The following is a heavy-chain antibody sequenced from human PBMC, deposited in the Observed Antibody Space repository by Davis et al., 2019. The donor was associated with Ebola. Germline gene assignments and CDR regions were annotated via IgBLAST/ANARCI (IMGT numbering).Heavy chain of an antibody. CDR3: ARDYPPLGYCSSTSCFSVRWFDP. CDR1: GFTFSSYS. D-gene: IGHD2-2*01. CDR2: ISSSSSTI. J-gene: IGHJ5*02. Sequence: PGGSLRLSCAASGFTFSSYSMNWVRQAPGKGLEWVSYISSSSSTIYYADSVKGRFTISRDNAKNSLYLQMNSLRDEDTAVYYCARDYPPLGYCSSTSCFSVRWFDPWGQGTLVTVSS. V-gene: IGHV3-48*02.